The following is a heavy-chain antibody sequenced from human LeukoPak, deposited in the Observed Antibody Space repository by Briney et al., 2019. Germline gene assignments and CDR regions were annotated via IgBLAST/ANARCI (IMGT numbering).Heavy chain of an antibody. CDR2: IYYSGST. CDR3: ARVTTVTTSFHFDY. Sequence: SETLSLTCTVSGGSISSGGYYWSWIRQPPGEGLEWIGYIYYSGSTYYHPSLKSRVTISLDTSKNQFSLKLSSLTAADPALYYCARVTTVTTSFHFDYWGQGTLVTVSS. D-gene: IGHD4-17*01. V-gene: IGHV4-30-4*01. J-gene: IGHJ4*02. CDR1: GGSISSGGYY.